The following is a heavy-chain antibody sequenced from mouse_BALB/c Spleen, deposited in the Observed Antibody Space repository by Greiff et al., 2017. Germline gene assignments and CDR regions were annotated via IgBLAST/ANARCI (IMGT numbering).Heavy chain of an antibody. J-gene: IGHJ3*01. CDR1: GFSLTGYG. D-gene: IGHD1-1*01. Sequence: QVQLQQSGPGLVAPSQSLSITCTVSGFSLTGYGVNWVRQPPGKGLEWLGMIWGDGSTDYNSALKSRLSISKDNSKSQVFLKMNSLQTDDTARYYCAREEGDYYGSSTWFAYWGQGTLVTVSA. CDR3: AREEGDYYGSSTWFAY. CDR2: IWGDGST. V-gene: IGHV2-6-7*01.